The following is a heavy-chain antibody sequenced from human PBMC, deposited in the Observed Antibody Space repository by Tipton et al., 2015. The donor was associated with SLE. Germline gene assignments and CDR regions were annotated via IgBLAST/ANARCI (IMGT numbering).Heavy chain of an antibody. V-gene: IGHV3-9*01. CDR3: ASPRVGD. D-gene: IGHD1-26*01. J-gene: IGHJ4*02. CDR1: GFTFDVFA. Sequence: LSLTCAASGFTFDVFAMHWVRQAPGKGLEWVSGISWNSGSIGYADSVKGRFTSSRDNSKNTLYLQMNSLRAEDTAVYYCASPRVGDWGQGTLVTVSS. CDR2: ISWNSGSI.